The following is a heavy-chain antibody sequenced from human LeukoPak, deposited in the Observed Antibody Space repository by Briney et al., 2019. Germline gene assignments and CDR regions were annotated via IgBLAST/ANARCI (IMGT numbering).Heavy chain of an antibody. V-gene: IGHV3-7*01. CDR2: IKQDGSEK. CDR1: GFTFSSYW. Sequence: GGSLRLSCAASGFTFSSYWMSWVCQAPGKGLEWVANIKQDGSEKYYVDSVKGRFTISRDNAKNSLYLQMNSLRAEDTAVYYCARARYPKYYYGSGSTNWFDPWGQGTLVTVSS. D-gene: IGHD3-10*01. J-gene: IGHJ5*02. CDR3: ARARYPKYYYGSGSTNWFDP.